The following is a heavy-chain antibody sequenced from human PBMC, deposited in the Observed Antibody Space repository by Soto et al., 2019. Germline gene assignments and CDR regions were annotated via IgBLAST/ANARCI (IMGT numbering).Heavy chain of an antibody. D-gene: IGHD3-16*01. CDR2: HSDST. Sequence: SETLSLTCTVSGGSMRGQHWSWIRQPPGKGLEWIGHHSDSTNYNPSLKSRITISTDTSKNQFSLKLSSVTAADTAVYYCATYTVGEGGRGYWGQGTLVT. J-gene: IGHJ4*02. CDR3: ATYTVGEGGRGY. CDR1: GGSMRGQH. V-gene: IGHV4-4*09.